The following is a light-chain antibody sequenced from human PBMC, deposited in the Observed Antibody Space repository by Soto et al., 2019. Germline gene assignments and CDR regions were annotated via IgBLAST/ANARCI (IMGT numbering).Light chain of an antibody. CDR3: QYYNYWPRT. CDR2: GSS. Sequence: EIVLTQSPGTLSLSPGERATLSCRASQSVTSSYLAWYQQKPGQTPRLLIFGSSTRATGIPARFSGSGPGTDFTLTISSLQSEDFAVYYCQYYNYWPRTFGQGTKGDIK. CDR1: QSVTSSY. J-gene: IGKJ1*01. V-gene: IGKV3-15*01.